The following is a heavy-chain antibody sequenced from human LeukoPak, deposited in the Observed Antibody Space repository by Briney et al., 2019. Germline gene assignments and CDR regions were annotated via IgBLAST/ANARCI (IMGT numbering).Heavy chain of an antibody. Sequence: GGSLRLSCAASGLSFSRYWMHWVRQAPGKGLVWVSRMNSDGSSTNYADSVKGRFTISRDNAKNILYLQMNSLRAEDTAVYHCATGHYYDSSGYYPLPDAFDIWGQGTMVTVSS. CDR1: GLSFSRYW. CDR3: ATGHYYDSSGYYPLPDAFDI. D-gene: IGHD3-22*01. CDR2: MNSDGSST. J-gene: IGHJ3*02. V-gene: IGHV3-74*01.